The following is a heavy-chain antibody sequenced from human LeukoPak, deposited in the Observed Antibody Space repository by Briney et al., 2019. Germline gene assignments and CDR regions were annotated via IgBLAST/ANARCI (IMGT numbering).Heavy chain of an antibody. V-gene: IGHV3-21*01. CDR3: ARSGGSTVFYYMDV. CDR2: ISSSSSYI. CDR1: GFTFSSYS. J-gene: IGHJ6*03. D-gene: IGHD2-2*01. Sequence: GGSLRLSCAASGFTFSSYSMNWVRQAPGKGLEWVSSISSSSSYIYYADSVKGRFTISRDNAKNSLYLQMNSLRAEDTAVYYCARSGGSTVFYYMDVWGKGTTVTVSS.